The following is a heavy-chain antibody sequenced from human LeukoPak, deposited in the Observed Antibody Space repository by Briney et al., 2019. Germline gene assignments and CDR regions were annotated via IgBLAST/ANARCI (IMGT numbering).Heavy chain of an antibody. CDR3: YYRVSSGYLT. CDR1: GYTFTGHY. J-gene: IGHJ4*02. Sequence: ASVKVSCKASGYTFTGHYMHWVRQAPGQGLEWMGWINPNSGGTYYAQKFQGRVSMTRDTSISTAYMELSSQRSDDTAVYYCYYRVSSGYLTWGQGTLVAVSS. CDR2: INPNSGGT. V-gene: IGHV1-2*02. D-gene: IGHD3-22*01.